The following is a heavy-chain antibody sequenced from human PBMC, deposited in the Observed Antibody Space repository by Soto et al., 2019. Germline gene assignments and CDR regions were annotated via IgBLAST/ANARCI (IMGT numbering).Heavy chain of an antibody. Sequence: TGESLKISCQASGYTFTSYWIGWVRQMPGKGLEWMGIIYPSNSETRFSPSSQGQVTLSADKSIFTAYLQWSSLKASDTAMYYCARQGYHYDTYSFGYWGQGTRVTVSS. CDR3: ARQGYHYDTYSFGY. D-gene: IGHD3-22*01. J-gene: IGHJ4*02. CDR2: IYPSNSET. CDR1: GYTFTSYW. V-gene: IGHV5-51*01.